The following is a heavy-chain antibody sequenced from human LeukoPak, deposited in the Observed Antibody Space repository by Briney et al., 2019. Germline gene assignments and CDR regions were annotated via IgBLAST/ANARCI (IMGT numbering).Heavy chain of an antibody. CDR1: GFTFSSYS. J-gene: IGHJ5*02. D-gene: IGHD2-2*02. CDR3: ARDHCSSTSCYTGPNWFDP. CDR2: ISSSSSYI. V-gene: IGHV3-21*01. Sequence: GGSLRLSCAASGFTFSSYSMNWVRQAPGKGLEWVSSISSSSSYICYADSVKGRFTISRDNAKNSLYLQMNSLRAEDTAVYYCARDHCSSTSCYTGPNWFDPWGQGTLVTVSS.